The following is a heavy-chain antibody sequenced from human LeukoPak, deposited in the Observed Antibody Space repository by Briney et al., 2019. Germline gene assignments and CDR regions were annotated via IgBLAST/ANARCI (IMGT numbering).Heavy chain of an antibody. CDR3: ARARNLLGYCSGGSCYGKSYYYYYGMDV. J-gene: IGHJ6*02. D-gene: IGHD2-15*01. Sequence: PSETLSLTCAVYGGSFSGYYWSWIRQPPGKGLEWIGETNHSGSTNYNPSLKSRVTISVDTSKNQFSLKLSSVTAADTAVYYCARARNLLGYCSGGSCYGKSYYYYYGMDVWGQGTTVTVSS. V-gene: IGHV4-34*01. CDR2: TNHSGST. CDR1: GGSFSGYY.